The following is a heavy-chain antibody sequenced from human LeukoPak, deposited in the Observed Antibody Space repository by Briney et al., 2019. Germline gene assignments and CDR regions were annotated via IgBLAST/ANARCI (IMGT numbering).Heavy chain of an antibody. V-gene: IGHV1-24*01. J-gene: IGHJ5*02. D-gene: IGHD2-2*01. CDR3: ATGSIVVVPAARSSRWFDP. CDR1: GYTFTGYY. CDR2: FDPEDGET. Sequence: ASVKVSCKASGYTFTGYYMHWVRQAPGKGLEWMGGFDPEDGETIYAQKFQGRVTMTEDTSTDTAYMELSSLRSEDTAVYYCATGSIVVVPAARSSRWFDPWGQGTLVTVSS.